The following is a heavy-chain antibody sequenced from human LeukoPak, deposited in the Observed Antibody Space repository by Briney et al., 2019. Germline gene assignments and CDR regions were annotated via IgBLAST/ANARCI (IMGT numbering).Heavy chain of an antibody. D-gene: IGHD6-13*01. CDR2: IYYSGST. Sequence: SETLSLTCTVSGGSISSYYWSWIRQPPGKGLEWIGYIYYSGSTNYNPSLKSRVTISVDTSKYQFSLKLSSVTAADTAVYYCARGHIAAAGTGNNWFDPWGQGTLVTVSS. J-gene: IGHJ5*02. CDR1: GGSISSYY. CDR3: ARGHIAAAGTGNNWFDP. V-gene: IGHV4-59*01.